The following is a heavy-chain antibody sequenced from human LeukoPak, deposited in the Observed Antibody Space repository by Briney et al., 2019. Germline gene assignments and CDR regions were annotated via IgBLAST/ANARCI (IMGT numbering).Heavy chain of an antibody. J-gene: IGHJ5*02. V-gene: IGHV4-34*01. CDR3: ARVRVDFWSGYYRNWFDP. D-gene: IGHD3-3*01. CDR2: INHSGST. CDR1: GGSFSGYY. Sequence: SETLSLTCAVYGGSFSGYYWSWIRQPPGKGLEWIGEINHSGSTNYNPSLKSRVTISVDTSKNQFSLKLSSVTVADTAVYYCARVRVDFWSGYYRNWFDPWGQGTLVTVSS.